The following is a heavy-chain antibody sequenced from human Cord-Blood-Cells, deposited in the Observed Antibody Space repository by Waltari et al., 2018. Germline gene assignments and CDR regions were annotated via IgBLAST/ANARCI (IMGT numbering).Heavy chain of an antibody. J-gene: IGHJ4*02. CDR3: ASDSGSYY. V-gene: IGHV4-39*01. CDR1: GGSISSSSYY. Sequence: QLQLQASGPGLVKPSATLSLTCTVSGGSISSSSYYWGWIRQPPGKGLEWIGSIYYSGSTYYNPSLKSRVTISVDTSKNQFSLKLSSVTAADTAVYYCASDSGSYYWGQGTLVTVSS. D-gene: IGHD1-26*01. CDR2: IYYSGST.